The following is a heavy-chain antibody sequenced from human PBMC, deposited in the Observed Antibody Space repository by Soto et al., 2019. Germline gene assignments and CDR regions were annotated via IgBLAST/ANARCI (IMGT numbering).Heavy chain of an antibody. Sequence: EASVKVSCKASGYTFTSYDINWVRQATGQGLEWMGWMNPNSGNTGYAQKFQGRVTMTRNTSISTAYMELSSLRSEDTAVYYCVRREYSGYDPYFDYWGQGTLVTVSS. CDR1: GYTFTSYD. CDR2: MNPNSGNT. J-gene: IGHJ4*02. CDR3: VRREYSGYDPYFDY. V-gene: IGHV1-8*01. D-gene: IGHD5-12*01.